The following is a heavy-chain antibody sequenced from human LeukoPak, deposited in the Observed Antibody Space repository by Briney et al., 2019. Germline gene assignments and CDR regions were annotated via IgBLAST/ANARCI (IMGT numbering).Heavy chain of an antibody. Sequence: PSETLSLTCAVYGGSFSGYYWSWIRQPPGKGLEWIGEINHSGSTNYNPSLKSRVTISVDTSKNQFSLKLSSVTAADTAVYYCARVGEYCSSTRCYYVDYWGQGTLVTVSS. CDR1: GGSFSGYY. D-gene: IGHD2-2*01. CDR3: ARVGEYCSSTRCYYVDY. CDR2: INHSGST. J-gene: IGHJ4*02. V-gene: IGHV4-34*01.